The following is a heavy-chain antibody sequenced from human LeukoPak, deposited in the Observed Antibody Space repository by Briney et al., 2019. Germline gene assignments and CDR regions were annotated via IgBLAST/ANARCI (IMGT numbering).Heavy chain of an antibody. CDR2: IYYSGST. CDR1: GGSISSYY. D-gene: IGHD2-2*01. J-gene: IGHJ4*02. V-gene: IGHV4-59*08. Sequence: SETLSLTCTVSGGSISSYYWSWIRQPPGKGLEWIGYIYYSGSTNYNPSLKSRVTKSVDTSKNQFSLKLSSVTAADTAVYYCARQELYCSSTSCYGSAFDYWGQGTLVTVSS. CDR3: ARQELYCSSTSCYGSAFDY.